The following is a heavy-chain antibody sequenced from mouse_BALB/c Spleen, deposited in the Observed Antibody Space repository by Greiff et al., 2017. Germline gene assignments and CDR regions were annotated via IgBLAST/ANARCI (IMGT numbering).Heavy chain of an antibody. CDR2: ISSGGST. Sequence: DVMLVESGGDLVKPGGSLKLSCAASGFTFSSYAMSWVRQTPEKRLEWVASISSGGSTYYPDSVKGRFTISRDNARNILYLQMSSLRSEDTAMYYCARAITTVVANFDYWGQGTTLTVSS. D-gene: IGHD1-1*01. CDR3: ARAITTVVANFDY. CDR1: GFTFSSYA. V-gene: IGHV5-6-5*01. J-gene: IGHJ2*01.